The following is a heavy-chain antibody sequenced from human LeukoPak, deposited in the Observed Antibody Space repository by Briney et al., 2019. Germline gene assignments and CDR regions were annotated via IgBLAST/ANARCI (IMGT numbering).Heavy chain of an antibody. CDR1: GGSISGYY. D-gene: IGHD2-15*01. CDR2: LYGSGSI. Sequence: PSETLSLTCTVSGGSISGYYWSWIRQPAGKGLEWIGRLYGSGSINYNPSLKSRLSLSGDTSKNQFSLKLSSVTAADTAVYYCARDNLALNTLDVWGQGTTVTVSS. CDR3: ARDNLALNTLDV. J-gene: IGHJ6*02. V-gene: IGHV4-4*07.